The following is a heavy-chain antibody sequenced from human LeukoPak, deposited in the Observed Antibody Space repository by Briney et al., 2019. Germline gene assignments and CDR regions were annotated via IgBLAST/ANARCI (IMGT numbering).Heavy chain of an antibody. V-gene: IGHV3-7*03. CDR2: INPDGSER. Sequence: GGSLRLSCAASGFSFSSYYMSWVRQAPGKGLEWVALINPDGSERYYVDSVKGRFTISRDNARNSLCLQMDSLRDDDTAMYFCTRDLAAVPGPRMDVWGQGTTVTVSS. J-gene: IGHJ6*02. CDR3: TRDLAAVPGPRMDV. CDR1: GFSFSSYY. D-gene: IGHD6-19*01.